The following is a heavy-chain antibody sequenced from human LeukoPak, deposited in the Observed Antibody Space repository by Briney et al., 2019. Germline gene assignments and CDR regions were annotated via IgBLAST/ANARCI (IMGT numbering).Heavy chain of an antibody. Sequence: SETLSLTCTVSGGSISSYYWSWIRQPPGKGLEWIGYLYYSGSTNYNPSLKSRVTISVDTSKKHFSLKWSPVTAADTAVYYCARRGELRGVLNFDYWGQGTLVTVSS. CDR1: GGSISSYY. CDR3: ARRGELRGVLNFDY. D-gene: IGHD3-10*01. V-gene: IGHV4-59*08. CDR2: LYYSGST. J-gene: IGHJ4*02.